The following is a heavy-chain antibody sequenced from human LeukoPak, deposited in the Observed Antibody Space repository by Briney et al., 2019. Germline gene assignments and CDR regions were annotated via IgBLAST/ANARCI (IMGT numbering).Heavy chain of an antibody. CDR3: AHRQKDSSGWYTA. D-gene: IGHD6-19*01. CDR2: IYWDNDK. V-gene: IGHV2-5*08. Sequence: TLSLTCTVSGGSISSYYWSWIRQPPGKVLEWLALIYWDNDKRYSPSLKSRLTITKDTSKNQVVLTMTNMDPVDTATYYCAHRQKDSSGWYTAWGQGTLVTVSS. CDR1: GGSISSYYW. J-gene: IGHJ5*02.